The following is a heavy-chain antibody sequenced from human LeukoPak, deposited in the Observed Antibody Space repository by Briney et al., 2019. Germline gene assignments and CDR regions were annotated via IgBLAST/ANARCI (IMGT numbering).Heavy chain of an antibody. CDR2: ISSSSSYI. CDR3: ARDEPSEGYYYGSAWYY. D-gene: IGHD3-10*01. J-gene: IGHJ4*02. V-gene: IGHV3-21*01. Sequence: GGSLRLSCAASGFTFSSYSMNWVRQAPGKGLEWVSSISSSSSYIYYADSVKGRFTISRDNAKNSLYLQMNSLRAEDTAVYYCARDEPSEGYYYGSAWYYWGQGTLVTVSS. CDR1: GFTFSSYS.